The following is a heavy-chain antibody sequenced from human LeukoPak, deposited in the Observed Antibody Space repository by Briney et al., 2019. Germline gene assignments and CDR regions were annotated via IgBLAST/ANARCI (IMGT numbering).Heavy chain of an antibody. CDR2: IIPIFGTA. CDR1: GGTFSSYA. V-gene: IGHV1-69*13. D-gene: IGHD3/OR15-3a*01. Sequence: SVTVSCTASGGTFSSYAISWVRQAPGQGLEWMGGIIPIFGTANYAQKFQGRVTITADEATTTAYMEFTSLKSEDTAVYYCAEIYGLIDNDYWGQGTLVIVSS. CDR3: AEIYGLIDNDY. J-gene: IGHJ4*02.